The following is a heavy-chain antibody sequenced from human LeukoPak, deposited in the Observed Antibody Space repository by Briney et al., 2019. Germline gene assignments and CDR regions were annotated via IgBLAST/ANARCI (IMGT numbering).Heavy chain of an antibody. D-gene: IGHD2-8*02. V-gene: IGHV3-30*02. CDR2: IEHHGNNK. CDR1: GCTFSSSV. CDR3: AKDGSWSCTD. J-gene: IGHJ4*02. Sequence: GGALPLPRRASGCTFSSSVMHWVRQGPAKGLEWVAYIEHHGNNKYYADSVKGRFTISTDNSKESLYLQRNSLRADDTAVYYCAKDGSWSCTDWGQGTLVRVSS.